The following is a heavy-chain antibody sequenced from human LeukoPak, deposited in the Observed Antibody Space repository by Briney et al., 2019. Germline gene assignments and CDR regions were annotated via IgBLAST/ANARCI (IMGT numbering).Heavy chain of an antibody. CDR1: GFTFSSYA. J-gene: IGHJ4*02. CDR2: ISGSGGST. Sequence: GGSLRLSCAASGFTFSSYAMSWVRQAPGKGLEWVSAISGSGGSTYYADSVKGRLTISRDNSKNTLYLQMNSLRAEDTAVYYCARDSEYYYDSNDYWGQGTLVTVSS. CDR3: ARDSEYYYDSNDY. V-gene: IGHV3-23*01. D-gene: IGHD3-22*01.